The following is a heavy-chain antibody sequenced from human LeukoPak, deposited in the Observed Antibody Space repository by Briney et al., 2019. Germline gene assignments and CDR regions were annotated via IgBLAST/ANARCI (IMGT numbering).Heavy chain of an antibody. D-gene: IGHD5-24*01. Sequence: GGSLRLSCAASGFTFSSYAMSWVRQAPGTGLEWVSAISGSGSTIHYADSVKGRFTISRDNAKNSLYLQMNSLRAEDTAVYYCARTKEMATISYFDSWGQGTLVTVSS. CDR1: GFTFSSYA. V-gene: IGHV3-23*01. CDR2: ISGSGSTI. CDR3: ARTKEMATISYFDS. J-gene: IGHJ4*02.